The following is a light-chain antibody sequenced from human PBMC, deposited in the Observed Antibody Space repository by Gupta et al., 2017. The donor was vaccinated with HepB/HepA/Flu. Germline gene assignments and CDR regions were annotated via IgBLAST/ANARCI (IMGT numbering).Light chain of an antibody. Sequence: SIGDRVTITCRASQSVNTWLAWVQQKPGRAPQPLIFKASSLESGVSSRFSGSGSGTEFTLTISGLQADDFGNYYCHQYNSSPWTFGQETSVQMK. CDR1: QSVNTW. CDR3: HQYNSSPWT. J-gene: IGKJ1*01. CDR2: KAS. V-gene: IGKV1-5*03.